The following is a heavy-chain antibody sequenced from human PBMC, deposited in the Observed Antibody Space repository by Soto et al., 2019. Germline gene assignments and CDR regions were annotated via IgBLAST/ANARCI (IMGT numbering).Heavy chain of an antibody. CDR2: INPSGGTT. J-gene: IGHJ5*02. CDR1: GYTFTSHF. Sequence: QVQLVQSGAEVKRPGASVKVSCQASGYTFTSHFMHWVRQAPGQGLEWMGIINPSGGTTNYEQKFQGRVTMTRVTDTSTVYMELRSLRSDDTAVYYCARGAYCSGDCFPMTNWFDPWGQGTMVTVCS. D-gene: IGHD2-21*02. V-gene: IGHV1-46*03. CDR3: ARGAYCSGDCFPMTNWFDP.